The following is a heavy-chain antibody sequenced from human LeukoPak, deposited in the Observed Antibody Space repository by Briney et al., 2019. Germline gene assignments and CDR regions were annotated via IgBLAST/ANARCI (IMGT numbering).Heavy chain of an antibody. CDR2: IRYDGSNK. D-gene: IGHD2-8*01. Sequence: GGSLRLSCAASGFTFSSYGMHWVRQAPGKGLEWVAFIRYDGSNKYYADSVKGRFTISRDNSKNTPYLQMNSLRAEDTAVYYCATNDRSYYYYYYYMDVWGKGTTVTVSS. CDR3: ATNDRSYYYYYYYMDV. J-gene: IGHJ6*03. CDR1: GFTFSSYG. V-gene: IGHV3-30*02.